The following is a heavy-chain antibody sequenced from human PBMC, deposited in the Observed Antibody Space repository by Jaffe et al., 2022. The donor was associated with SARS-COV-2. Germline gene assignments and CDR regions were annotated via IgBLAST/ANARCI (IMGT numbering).Heavy chain of an antibody. CDR1: GVSISSSSYY. CDR2: IFDGGST. J-gene: IGHJ4*02. D-gene: IGHD3-10*02. V-gene: IGHV4-39*01. CDR3: GRRVHEGRIDY. Sequence: QVQLQESGPGLVKPSETLSLTCTVAGVSISSSSYYWGWIRQPPGKGLEWIGIIFDGGSTYQNPSLKSRVSISVDTSRNQFSLKLTSVTAADTAVYYCGRRVHEGRIDYWGQGTLVTVSS.